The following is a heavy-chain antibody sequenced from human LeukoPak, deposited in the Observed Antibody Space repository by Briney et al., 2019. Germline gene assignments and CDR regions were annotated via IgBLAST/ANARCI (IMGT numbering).Heavy chain of an antibody. CDR3: ARGGITGTTRGPTRLNDAFDI. CDR1: GYTFTSYY. V-gene: IGHV1-46*01. D-gene: IGHD1-20*01. CDR2: INPSGGST. Sequence: ASVKVSYKASGYTFTSYYMHWVRQAPGQGLEWMGIINPSGGSTSYAQKFQGRVTMTRDTSTSTVYMELSSLRSEDTAVYYCARGGITGTTRGPTRLNDAFDIWGQGTMVTVSS. J-gene: IGHJ3*02.